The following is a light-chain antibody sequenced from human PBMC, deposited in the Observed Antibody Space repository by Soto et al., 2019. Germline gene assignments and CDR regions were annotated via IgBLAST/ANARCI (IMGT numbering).Light chain of an antibody. CDR3: SSFTSSDTLVV. CDR2: DVS. V-gene: IGLV2-14*03. Sequence: QPVLTQPASVSGSPGQSITISCTGTSSDVGGYNFVSWYQHHPAKAPKLMISDVSNRPSGVSNRFSGSKSGNTASLTISGLQAEDEAHYYCSSFTSSDTLVVFGGGTKLTVL. J-gene: IGLJ2*01. CDR1: SSDVGGYNF.